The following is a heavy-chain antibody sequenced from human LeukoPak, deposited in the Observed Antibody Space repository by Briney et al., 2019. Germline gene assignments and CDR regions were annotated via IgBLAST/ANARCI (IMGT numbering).Heavy chain of an antibody. V-gene: IGHV1-2*04. CDR2: INPSSGGT. CDR1: GYTFTGYY. Sequence: ASVKVSCKASGYTFTGYYMHWVRQAPGRGLEWMGWINPSSGGTNYAQKFQGWVTMTRDTSISTAYMELSRLRSDDTAVYYCARAQSHCSGGSCYWFDPWGQGTLVTVSS. CDR3: ARAQSHCSGGSCYWFDP. J-gene: IGHJ5*02. D-gene: IGHD2-15*01.